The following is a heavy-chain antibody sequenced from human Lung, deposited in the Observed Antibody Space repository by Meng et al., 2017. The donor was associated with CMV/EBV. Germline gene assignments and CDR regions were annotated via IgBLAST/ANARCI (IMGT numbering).Heavy chain of an antibody. CDR1: GGSISSYY. Sequence: GSLRLXCTVSGGSISSYYWSWIRQPPGKGLEWIGYIYYSGSTNYNPSLKSRVTISVDTSKNQFSLKLSSVTAADTAVYYCARVGRSGSYLPGLDYWGQGXLVTVSS. CDR3: ARVGRSGSYLPGLDY. V-gene: IGHV4-59*01. CDR2: IYYSGST. J-gene: IGHJ4*02. D-gene: IGHD1-26*01.